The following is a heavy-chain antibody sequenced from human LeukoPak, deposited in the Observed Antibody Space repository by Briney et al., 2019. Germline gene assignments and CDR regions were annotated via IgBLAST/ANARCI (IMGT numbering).Heavy chain of an antibody. V-gene: IGHV4-39*01. CDR2: IYYSGST. J-gene: IGHJ4*02. D-gene: IGHD3-22*01. CDR3: ASGPYYYDSSGYYYFDY. CDR1: GGSISSSSYY. Sequence: SETLSLTCTVSGGSISSSSYYWGWVRQPRGKGLEWIVSIYYSGSTYYNPSLTSLVTISVDTSKNQFSLKLSSVTAADTAVYYCASGPYYYDSSGYYYFDYWGQGTLVTVSS.